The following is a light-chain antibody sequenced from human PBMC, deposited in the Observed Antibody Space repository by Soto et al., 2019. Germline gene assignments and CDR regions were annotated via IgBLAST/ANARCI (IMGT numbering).Light chain of an antibody. J-gene: IGKJ5*01. CDR3: QQYNTWPRIT. CDR1: QSVNIH. V-gene: IGKV3-15*01. CDR2: DAS. Sequence: EIVMTQSPATLSVSPGERATLSCRASQSVNIHLAWYQQKPGQAPRLLIYDASTRATDIPARFSGSGSGTEFTLTIRSLQSEDFALYYCQQYNTWPRITFGQGTRLEIK.